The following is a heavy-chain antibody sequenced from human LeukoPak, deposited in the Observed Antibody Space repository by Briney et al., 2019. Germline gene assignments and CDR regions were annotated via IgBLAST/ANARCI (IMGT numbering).Heavy chain of an antibody. J-gene: IGHJ6*04. CDR3: ARVGYSSSWYYYYYGMDV. D-gene: IGHD6-13*01. Sequence: SETLSPTSPVPGYSISSGFCTGWIRQPPGKGLGWIWMIYISGSTYYNPSLKSRVAISVDTSKNQFSLKLSSVTAADTAVYYCARVGYSSSWYYYYYGMDVWGKGTTVTVSS. V-gene: IGHV4-38-2*02. CDR2: IYISGST. CDR1: GYSISSGFC.